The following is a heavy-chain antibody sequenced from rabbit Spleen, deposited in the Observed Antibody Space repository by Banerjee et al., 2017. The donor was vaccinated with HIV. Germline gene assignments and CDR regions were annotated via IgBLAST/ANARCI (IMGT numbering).Heavy chain of an antibody. CDR1: GVSFSNYNF. Sequence: LVEYGGDLVQPGASLTLTCTASGVSFSNYNFMCWVRQAPGKGLEWIACIDTGSRDFTYYASWAKGRFTISKTSSTTVTLQMTSLTAADTATYFCARNAGTYGGYDNINLWGPGTLVTVS. J-gene: IGHJ4*01. D-gene: IGHD1-1*01. CDR2: IDTGSRDFT. V-gene: IGHV1S40*01. CDR3: ARNAGTYGGYDNINL.